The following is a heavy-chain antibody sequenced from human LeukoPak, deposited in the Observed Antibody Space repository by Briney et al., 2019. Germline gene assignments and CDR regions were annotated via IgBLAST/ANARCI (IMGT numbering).Heavy chain of an antibody. Sequence: SETLSLTCTVSGGSISSTYDHWDWIRQPPGKGLEWLGSIRYSGTTYYNPSLKGRVTIFVDTSNSQFSLRLRSVTAADTAVYYCARTPYSSGWLRRDRNWFDPWGQGTLVTVSS. CDR3: ARTPYSSGWLRRDRNWFDP. D-gene: IGHD6-19*01. V-gene: IGHV4-39*01. CDR2: IRYSGTT. J-gene: IGHJ5*02. CDR1: GGSISSTYDH.